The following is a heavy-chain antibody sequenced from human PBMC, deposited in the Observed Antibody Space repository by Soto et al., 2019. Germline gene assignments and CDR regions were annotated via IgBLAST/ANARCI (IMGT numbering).Heavy chain of an antibody. J-gene: IGHJ4*02. D-gene: IGHD4-4*01. Sequence: QVQLQESGPGLVKPSETLSLTCTVSGGSISSYYWSWIRQPPGKGLEWIGYIYYSGTPNYNPSLKSRVTISGDTSKNQFSLKLTSVAAADAAVYYCARAYGSNCFDYWGQGTLGTVSS. CDR2: IYYSGTP. CDR3: ARAYGSNCFDY. CDR1: GGSISSYY. V-gene: IGHV4-59*01.